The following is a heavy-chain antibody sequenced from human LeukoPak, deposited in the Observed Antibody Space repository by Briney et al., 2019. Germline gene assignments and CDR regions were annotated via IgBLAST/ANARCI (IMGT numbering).Heavy chain of an antibody. CDR2: INPNSGGT. Sequence: ASVTVSCKASGYTFTGYYMHWVRQAPGQGLEWMGWINPNSGGTNYAQKCQGRVTMTRDTSISTAYMELSRLRSDDTAVYYCARDRGPSMVRGVSFDYWGQGTLVTVSS. V-gene: IGHV1-2*02. J-gene: IGHJ4*02. D-gene: IGHD3-10*01. CDR3: ARDRGPSMVRGVSFDY. CDR1: GYTFTGYY.